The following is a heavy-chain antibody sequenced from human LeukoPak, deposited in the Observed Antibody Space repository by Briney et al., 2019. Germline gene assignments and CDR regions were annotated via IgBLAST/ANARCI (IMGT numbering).Heavy chain of an antibody. Sequence: AAVKVSFKTSGYTFIDYYMNWVRQAPAQGLEWMGCINPHSGGTEYAQKFRGRVSMTRDTSISTVYMELSRLRSDDTVVYYCARMFYYGSGSYYENVFDPWGQGTLVTVST. CDR2: INPHSGGT. V-gene: IGHV1-2*02. D-gene: IGHD3-10*01. J-gene: IGHJ5*02. CDR3: ARMFYYGSGSYYENVFDP. CDR1: GYTFIDYY.